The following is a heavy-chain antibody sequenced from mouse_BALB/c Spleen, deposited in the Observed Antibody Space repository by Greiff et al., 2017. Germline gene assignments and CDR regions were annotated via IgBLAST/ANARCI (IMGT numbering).Heavy chain of an antibody. CDR1: GYTFTSYW. CDR3: ARDGLLRLPDY. V-gene: IGHV1-87*01. CDR2: IYPGDGDT. J-gene: IGHJ2*01. D-gene: IGHD1-2*01. Sequence: VQLQQSGAELARPGASVKLSCKASGYTFTSYWMQWVKQRPGQGLEWIGAIYPGDGDTRYTQKFKGKATLTADKSSSTAYMQLSSLASEDSAVYYCARDGLLRLPDYWGQGTTLTVSS.